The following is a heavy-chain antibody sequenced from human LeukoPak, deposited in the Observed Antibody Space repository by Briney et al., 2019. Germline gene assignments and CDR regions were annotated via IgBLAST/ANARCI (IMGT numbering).Heavy chain of an antibody. CDR1: GFTFHHYS. V-gene: IGHV3-43*01. CDR3: AKDSNTGGYSFGS. J-gene: IGHJ4*02. D-gene: IGHD5-12*01. Sequence: GGSLRLSFAASGFTFHHYSMHWVRHPPGKGLEWVSLISWDGGITYYADSVRGRFTISRDNSKNSLSLEMNSLRTEDTALYYCAKDSNTGGYSFGSWGQGTLVTVTS. CDR2: ISWDGGIT.